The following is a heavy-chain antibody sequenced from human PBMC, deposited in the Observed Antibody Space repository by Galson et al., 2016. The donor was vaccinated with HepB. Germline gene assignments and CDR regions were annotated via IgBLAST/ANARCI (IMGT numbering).Heavy chain of an antibody. Sequence: SVKVSCKASGGTFSSFAISWVRQAPGQGLEWMGGIIPFFDTANFAQKFQGRVTITADESTSTAYMELSSLRSEDTAVYYCATNMLASDHYFDYWGQGTLVTVSS. CDR1: GGTFSSFA. CDR3: ATNMLASDHYFDY. J-gene: IGHJ4*02. D-gene: IGHD2-8*01. V-gene: IGHV1-69*13. CDR2: IIPFFDTA.